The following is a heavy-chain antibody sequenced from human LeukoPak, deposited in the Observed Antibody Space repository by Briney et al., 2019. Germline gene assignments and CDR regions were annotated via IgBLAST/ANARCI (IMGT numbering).Heavy chain of an antibody. V-gene: IGHV3-7*03. Sequence: GGSLRLSCAASGFTFSSYDMYWVRQAPGKGLEWVALINPDGSERYYVDSVKGRFTISRDNARNSLYLQMDSLRDDDTAMYFCTRDLAAVPGPRMDVWGQGTTVTVSS. CDR2: INPDGSER. J-gene: IGHJ6*02. D-gene: IGHD6-19*01. CDR1: GFTFSSYD. CDR3: TRDLAAVPGPRMDV.